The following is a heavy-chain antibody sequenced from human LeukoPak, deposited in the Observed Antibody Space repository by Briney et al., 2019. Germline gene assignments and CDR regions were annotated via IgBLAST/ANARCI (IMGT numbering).Heavy chain of an antibody. V-gene: IGHV1-18*01. CDR3: ARDLHVEAVTTMTTDIDY. J-gene: IGHJ4*02. D-gene: IGHD4-17*01. CDR1: GYTFTSYG. CDR2: ISAYNGNT. Sequence: ASVTVSCQASGYTFTSYGISWVRQAPGRGLEWMGWISAYNGNTNNAQKLQGRVTMTTDTSTGTAHMELRSLRSDDTAVYYCARDLHVEAVTTMTTDIDYWGQGTLVTVSS.